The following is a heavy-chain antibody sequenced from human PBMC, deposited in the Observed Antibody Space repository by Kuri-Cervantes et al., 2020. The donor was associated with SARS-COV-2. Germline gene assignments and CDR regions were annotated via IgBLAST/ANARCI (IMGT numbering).Heavy chain of an antibody. V-gene: IGHV3-48*04. J-gene: IGHJ3*01. CDR2: ISSSSSTI. Sequence: SLKISCAASGFTFSSYSMNWVRQAPGKGLEWVSYISSSSSTIYYADSVKGRFTISRDNAKNSLYLQMNSLRAEDTAVYYCARDFWSGFWGQGTMVTVSS. CDR3: ARDFWSGF. CDR1: GFTFSSYS. D-gene: IGHD3-3*01.